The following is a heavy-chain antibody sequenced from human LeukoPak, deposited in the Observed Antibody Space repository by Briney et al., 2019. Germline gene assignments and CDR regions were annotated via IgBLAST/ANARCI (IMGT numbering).Heavy chain of an antibody. D-gene: IGHD6-13*01. CDR3: ARRGRSSWYAPRYYFDY. V-gene: IGHV4-34*01. J-gene: IGHJ4*02. Sequence: SETLSLTCAVYGGSFSGYYWSWIRQPPGKGLEWIGEINHSGSTNYNPSLKSRVTISVDTSKNQFSLKLSSVTAADTAVYYCARRGRSSWYAPRYYFDYWGQGTLVTVSS. CDR1: GGSFSGYY. CDR2: INHSGST.